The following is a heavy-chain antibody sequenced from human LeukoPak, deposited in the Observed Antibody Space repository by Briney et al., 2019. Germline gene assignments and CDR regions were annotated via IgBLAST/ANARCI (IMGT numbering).Heavy chain of an antibody. CDR1: GFSFSGSA. J-gene: IGHJ5*02. CDR3: TRDSGTYNWLDP. Sequence: PGGSLRLSCAASGFSFSGSAIHWVRQSSGKGLEWVGHIDKKANFYATASAASVEGRFTISRDDSRNTAYLQMASLKTEDTALCYCTRDSGTYNWLDPWGQGTLVIVSS. V-gene: IGHV3-73*01. D-gene: IGHD1-26*01. CDR2: IDKKANFYAT.